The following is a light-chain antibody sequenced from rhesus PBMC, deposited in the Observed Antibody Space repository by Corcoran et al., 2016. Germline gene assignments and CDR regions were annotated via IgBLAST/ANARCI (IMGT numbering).Light chain of an antibody. CDR3: QHSYGTPFT. J-gene: IGKJ3*01. CDR1: ENVHSY. V-gene: IGKV1-74*01. Sequence: DIQMTQSPSSLSASVGDRVTITCRASENVHSYLHWYQRKPGKAPNLLIYKTATLRSGVPPRFSGSGSGTDFTLTICNLQPEDFSTYFSQHSYGTPFTFGPGTKLDLK. CDR2: KTA.